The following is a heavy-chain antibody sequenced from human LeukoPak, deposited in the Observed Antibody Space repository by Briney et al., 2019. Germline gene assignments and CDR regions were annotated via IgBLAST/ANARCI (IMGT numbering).Heavy chain of an antibody. CDR3: ARNYYASGTYYTFDY. V-gene: IGHV4-59*01. CDR2: IYYSGST. Sequence: SETLSLTCTVSGGSISDYYWSWLRQPPGKRLEWIGYIYYSGSTNYNPSLKSRVTISVDTSKNQISLKLSSVTAADTAVYYCARNYYASGTYYTFDYWGQGTLVTVSS. CDR1: GGSISDYY. J-gene: IGHJ4*02. D-gene: IGHD3-10*01.